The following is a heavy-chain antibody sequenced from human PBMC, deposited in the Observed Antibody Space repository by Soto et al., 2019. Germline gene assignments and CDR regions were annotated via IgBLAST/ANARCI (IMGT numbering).Heavy chain of an antibody. D-gene: IGHD1-1*01. CDR2: ISPK. J-gene: IGHJ3*01. CDR1: GFSFTKYG. Sequence: QVQLVESGGGLVQPGTSLRLSCAVSGFSFTKYGFHWVRQPPGKGLQWVAVISPKGHSDSVEGRFTISRDNSQDTLYLQMNNLRAEDTAVYYCARDDAFANENGFDVWGQGTKVTVSS. V-gene: IGHV3-33*01. CDR3: ARDDAFANENGFDV.